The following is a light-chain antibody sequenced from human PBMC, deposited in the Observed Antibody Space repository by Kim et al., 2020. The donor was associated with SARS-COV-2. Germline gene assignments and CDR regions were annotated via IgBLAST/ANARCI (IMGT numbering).Light chain of an antibody. CDR3: SSYAGDNNFVV. V-gene: IGLV2-8*01. CDR2: EVS. J-gene: IGLJ2*01. CDR1: SSDVGGWNY. Sequence: QSALTQPPSASGSPGQSVTISCTGTSSDVGGWNYVSWYQQHPGKAPKLLISEVSKRPSGVPNRFSGSKSGNTASLTVSGLQAEDEADYYCSSYAGDNNFVVFGGGTQLTVL.